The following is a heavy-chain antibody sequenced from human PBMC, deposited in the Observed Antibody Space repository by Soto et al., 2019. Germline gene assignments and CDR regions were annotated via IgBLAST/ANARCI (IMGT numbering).Heavy chain of an antibody. J-gene: IGHJ3*02. D-gene: IGHD3-9*01. Sequence: GESLKISCKGSGYSFTSYWIGWVRQMPGKGLEWMGIIYPGDSDTRYSPSFQGQVTISADKSISTAYLQWSSLKASDTAMYYCARLGDYDILTGYGADDAFDIWGQGTMVTVSS. V-gene: IGHV5-51*01. CDR3: ARLGDYDILTGYGADDAFDI. CDR1: GYSFTSYW. CDR2: IYPGDSDT.